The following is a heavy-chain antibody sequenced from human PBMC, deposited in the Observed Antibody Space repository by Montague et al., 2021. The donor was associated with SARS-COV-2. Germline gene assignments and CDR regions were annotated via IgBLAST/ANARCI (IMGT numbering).Heavy chain of an antibody. V-gene: IGHV4-59*08. CDR2: IYYSRST. J-gene: IGHJ3*02. Sequence: SETLSLTCTVSGGSISSYYLSWIRQPPGTGLEWIGYIYYSRSTNYSASLKSRVTISVDTSKNQFSLKVRSVTAADTAVYYCARRRDRLSYAFDIWGQGTMVTVSS. CDR1: GGSISSYY. CDR3: ARRRDRLSYAFDI. D-gene: IGHD2-21*02.